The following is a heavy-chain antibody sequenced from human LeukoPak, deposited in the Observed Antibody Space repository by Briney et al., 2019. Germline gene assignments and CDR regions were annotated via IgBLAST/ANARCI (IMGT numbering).Heavy chain of an antibody. CDR1: GGTFSNYA. CDR2: IIPIFDTA. V-gene: IGHV1-69*01. D-gene: IGHD3-22*01. J-gene: IGHJ3*02. Sequence: ASVKVSCKASGGTFSNYAISWVRQAPGQELEWMGGIIPIFDTANYAQKFQGRVTITADESTSTAYMELSSLRSEDTAVYYCAIDYDSSGYLSGDAFDIWGQGTMVTVSS. CDR3: AIDYDSSGYLSGDAFDI.